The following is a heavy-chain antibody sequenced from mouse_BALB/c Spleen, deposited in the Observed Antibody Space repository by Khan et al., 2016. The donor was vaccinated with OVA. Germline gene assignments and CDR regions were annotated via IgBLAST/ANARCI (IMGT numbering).Heavy chain of an antibody. CDR1: GYTFTSYW. Sequence: DLVKPGASVKLSCKASGYTFTSYWINWIKQRPGQGLEWIGRVSPGSGSPYYNEMFKGKATVPVDKSSSTAYIHLNSLSSEDSAVLFYTSSNYYGNSLYAMDYWGQATSVTVSS. CDR2: VSPGSGSP. CDR3: TSSNYYGNSLYAMDY. V-gene: IGHV1S41*01. J-gene: IGHJ4*01. D-gene: IGHD1-1*01.